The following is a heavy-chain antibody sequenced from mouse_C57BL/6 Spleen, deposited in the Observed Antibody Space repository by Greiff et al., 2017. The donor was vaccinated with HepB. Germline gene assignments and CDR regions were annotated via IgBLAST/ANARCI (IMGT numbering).Heavy chain of an antibody. CDR2: ISYDGSN. CDR3: ARERSYYGSRFSYYAMDY. J-gene: IGHJ4*01. D-gene: IGHD1-1*01. CDR1: GYSITSGYY. Sequence: EVQLQESGPGLVKPSQSLSLTCSVTGYSITSGYYWNWIRQFPGNKLEWMGYISYDGSNNYNPSLKNRISITRDTSKNQFFLKLNSVTTEDTATYYCARERSYYGSRFSYYAMDYWGQGTSVTVSS. V-gene: IGHV3-6*01.